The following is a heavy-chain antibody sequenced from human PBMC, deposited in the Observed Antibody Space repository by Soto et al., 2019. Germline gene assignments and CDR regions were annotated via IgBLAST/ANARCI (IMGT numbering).Heavy chain of an antibody. J-gene: IGHJ6*02. CDR2: IIPIFDTA. CDR3: ARHDGNSTSCYYYYGFTTDV. D-gene: IGHD2-2*01. CDR1: GGTFSSYA. V-gene: IGHV1-69*12. Sequence: QVQLVQSGAEVKKPGSSVKVSCKTSGGTFSSYAISWVRQAPGQGLEWMGGIIPIFDTANYAQKFQGRVTITADESTSTSYIDLSRLRSEDTALYYCARHDGNSTSCYYYYGFTTDVWGQGATVTVSS.